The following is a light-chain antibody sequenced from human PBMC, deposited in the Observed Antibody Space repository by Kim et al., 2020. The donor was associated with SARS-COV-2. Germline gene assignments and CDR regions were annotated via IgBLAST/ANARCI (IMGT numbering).Light chain of an antibody. Sequence: EIVLTQSPATLSLSPGERATLSCRASQSVSSYLACYQQQPAQAPTLLIYDASIRATAIPARCSGSGSGTDFTLTISSLEHEDFAVYYCQQRSNWPPITFGQGTRLEIK. CDR2: DAS. CDR3: QQRSNWPPIT. CDR1: QSVSSY. V-gene: IGKV3-11*01. J-gene: IGKJ5*01.